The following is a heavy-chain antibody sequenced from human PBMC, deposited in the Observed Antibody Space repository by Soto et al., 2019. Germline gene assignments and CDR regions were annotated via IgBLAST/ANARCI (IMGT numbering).Heavy chain of an antibody. V-gene: IGHV3-23*01. D-gene: IGHD6-6*01. CDR3: AKELGHARPCDY. J-gene: IGHJ4*02. Sequence: EVQLLESGGGLVQPGGSLRLSCAASGFTFRNFGMNWVRQAPGKGLEWVSAISGDGETTYYADSVKGRFTISRDNSKNTLYLQMNSLTVEDTAVYYCAKELGHARPCDYWGQGTLITVSS. CDR2: ISGDGETT. CDR1: GFTFRNFG.